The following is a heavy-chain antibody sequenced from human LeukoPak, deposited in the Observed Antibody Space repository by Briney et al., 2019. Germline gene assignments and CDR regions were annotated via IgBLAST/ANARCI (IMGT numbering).Heavy chain of an antibody. V-gene: IGHV1-2*02. D-gene: IGHD3-10*01. J-gene: IGHJ3*02. CDR3: ARVRLPTYYYGSGSYYKAAFDI. Sequence: GASVKVSCKASGYTFTGYYMHWVRQAPGQGLEWMGWINPNSGGTNYAQKFQGRVTMTRDTSISTAYMELSRLRSDDTAVYYCARVRLPTYYYGSGSYYKAAFDIWGQGTMVTVSS. CDR1: GYTFTGYY. CDR2: INPNSGGT.